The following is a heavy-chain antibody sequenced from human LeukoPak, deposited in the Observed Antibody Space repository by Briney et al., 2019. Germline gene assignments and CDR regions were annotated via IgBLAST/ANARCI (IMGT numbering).Heavy chain of an antibody. J-gene: IGHJ5*02. Sequence: GGSLRLSCAASGFTFSDYWMSWVRQAPGKGLEWVANIKHDGSAKYYVASVKGRFTISRDNANSSLYLQMNSLRAEDTAVYYCASALRAVPNWFHPWGQGTLVTVSS. CDR1: GFTFSDYW. V-gene: IGHV3-7*01. CDR2: IKHDGSAK. CDR3: ASALRAVPNWFHP. D-gene: IGHD6-19*01.